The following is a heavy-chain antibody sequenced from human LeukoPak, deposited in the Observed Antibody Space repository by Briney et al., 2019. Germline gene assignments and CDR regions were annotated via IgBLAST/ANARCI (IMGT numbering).Heavy chain of an antibody. Sequence: ASVKVSCKASAYTFTSYYMHWVRQAPGQGLEWMGIINPSGGSTSYAQKFQGRVTMTRDTSTSTVYLELSSLRSEDTAMYYCARADTAMVFWYFDLWGRGTLVTVSS. CDR1: AYTFTSYY. CDR3: ARADTAMVFWYFDL. V-gene: IGHV1-46*01. CDR2: INPSGGST. D-gene: IGHD5-18*01. J-gene: IGHJ2*01.